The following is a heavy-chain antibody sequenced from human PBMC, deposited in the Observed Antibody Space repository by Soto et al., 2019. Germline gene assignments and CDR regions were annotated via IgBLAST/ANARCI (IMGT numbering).Heavy chain of an antibody. CDR3: AKSITTVTVAWFDS. J-gene: IGHJ5*01. CDR1: GFTFSSYA. V-gene: IGHV3-23*01. D-gene: IGHD4-17*01. CDR2: MTGNGAT. Sequence: EVQLLESGGGSIQPGGSLRLSCEASGFTFSSYALSWVRQAPGKGLEWVSSMTGNGATYYADAVRGRFTVSRDNSKNTLYLQLNTLGAEDTAIYYCAKSITTVTVAWFDSWGQGTLVAVSS.